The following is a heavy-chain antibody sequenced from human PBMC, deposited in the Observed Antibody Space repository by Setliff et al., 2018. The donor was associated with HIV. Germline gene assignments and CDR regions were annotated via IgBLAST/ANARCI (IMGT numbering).Heavy chain of an antibody. CDR2: SFYSGSA. CDR1: GGSISSSSYY. D-gene: IGHD6-13*01. CDR3: VTSSSWSSRLNF. Sequence: PSETLSLTCTVSGGSISSSSYYWGWSRQPPGKGREWIGSSFYSGSANYNPSLRSPVAISVDTSKKQFSLKVTSVTAADTAVYYCVTSSSWSSRLNFWGQGMLVTVSS. V-gene: IGHV4-39*07. J-gene: IGHJ4*02.